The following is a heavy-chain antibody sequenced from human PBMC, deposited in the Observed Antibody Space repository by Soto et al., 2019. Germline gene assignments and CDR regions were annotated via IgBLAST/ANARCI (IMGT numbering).Heavy chain of an antibody. CDR3: APWFGAFAY. V-gene: IGHV3-30*03. D-gene: IGHD3-10*01. J-gene: IGHJ4*02. CDR1: GFTFSSYG. CDR2: ISYDGSNK. Sequence: QVQLVESGGGVVQPGRSLRLSCAASGFTFSSYGMHWVRQAPGKGLEWVAVISYDGSNKYYADSVKGRFTISRDNSKNMLYLQMNSLRAEDTAVYYCAPWFGAFAYWGQGTLVTVSS.